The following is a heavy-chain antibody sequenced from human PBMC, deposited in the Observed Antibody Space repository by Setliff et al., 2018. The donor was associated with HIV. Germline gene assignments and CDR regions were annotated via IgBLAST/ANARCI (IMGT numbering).Heavy chain of an antibody. D-gene: IGHD3-22*01. J-gene: IGHJ6*03. CDR2: MNPDSRNT. Sequence: ASVKVSCKPSGYTFTNYDINWVRQAAGQGLEWMGWMNPDSRNTGYAQRFAGSVTMTWDTSISTAYMELNNVKFEDTAIYYCARARTDYYDRRRRSHYYIDVWARGATVTVSS. V-gene: IGHV1-8*02. CDR3: ARARTDYYDRRRRSHYYIDV. CDR1: GYTFTNYD.